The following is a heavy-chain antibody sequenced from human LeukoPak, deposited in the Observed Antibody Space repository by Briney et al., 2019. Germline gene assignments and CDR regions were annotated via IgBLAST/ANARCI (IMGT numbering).Heavy chain of an antibody. CDR2: IYYSGST. V-gene: IGHV4-30-4*01. Sequence: SETLSLTCTVSGGSISSGDYYWSWIRQPPGKGLEWIGYIYYSGSTYYNPSLKSRVTISVDTSKNQFSLKLSSVTAADTAVYYCARPMTDYGGNLKAFDIWGQGTKVTVSS. CDR3: ARPMTDYGGNLKAFDI. CDR1: GGSISSGDYY. D-gene: IGHD4-23*01. J-gene: IGHJ3*02.